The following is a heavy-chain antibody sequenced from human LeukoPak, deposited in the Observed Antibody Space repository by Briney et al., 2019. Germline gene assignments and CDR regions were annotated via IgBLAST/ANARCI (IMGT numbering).Heavy chain of an antibody. CDR2: IFHTGST. D-gene: IGHD3-22*01. CDR1: GGSISRDEYF. Sequence: PSETLSLTCTVSGGSISRDEYFWGWIRQPPGKELEWIANIFHTGSTFYNPSLKSRVTVSVDTSKNQFSLKLSSVTAADTAVYYCARQNTYYYDSSGRLALGAFDIWGQGTMVTVSS. V-gene: IGHV4-39*01. CDR3: ARQNTYYYDSSGRLALGAFDI. J-gene: IGHJ3*02.